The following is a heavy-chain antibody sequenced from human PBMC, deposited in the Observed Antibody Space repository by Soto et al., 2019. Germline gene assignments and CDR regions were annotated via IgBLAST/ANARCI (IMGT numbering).Heavy chain of an antibody. CDR3: ARMATFGSLNWFDP. V-gene: IGHV1-8*01. Sequence: SVKVSCTASGSSITNDDVTWGRQDTGQGLEWMGWMNPGSGDTGYAQKFQGRVTMTRDTSIATAYMELSSLRSDDTAIYYCARMATFGSLNWFDPWGQGTLVTVFS. J-gene: IGHJ5*02. CDR2: MNPGSGDT. D-gene: IGHD3-16*01. CDR1: GSSITNDD.